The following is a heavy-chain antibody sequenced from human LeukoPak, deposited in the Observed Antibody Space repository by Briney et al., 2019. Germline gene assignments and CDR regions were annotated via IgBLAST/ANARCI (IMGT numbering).Heavy chain of an antibody. Sequence: ASVKVSCKASGYTFTGYYMHWVRQAPRQGLEWMGWINPNSGGTNYAQKFQGRVTMTRDTSISTAYMELSRLRSDDTAVYYCARGLYYGSGSYIGDAFDIWGQGTMVTVSS. D-gene: IGHD3-10*01. CDR1: GYTFTGYY. J-gene: IGHJ3*02. CDR3: ARGLYYGSGSYIGDAFDI. V-gene: IGHV1-2*02. CDR2: INPNSGGT.